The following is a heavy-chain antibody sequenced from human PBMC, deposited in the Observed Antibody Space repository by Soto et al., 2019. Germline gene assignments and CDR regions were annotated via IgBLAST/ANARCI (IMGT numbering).Heavy chain of an antibody. D-gene: IGHD4-17*01. V-gene: IGHV4-34*01. CDR3: ARAVVGTVTSYPDY. Sequence: PSETLSLTCAIYGGSFSGYYLSWLRQPPGKGLEWIGEINHSGSTNYNPSLKSRVTISADTSKNQFSLKLSSVTAADMAVYYCARAVVGTVTSYPDYWGQGTQVTVSS. CDR2: INHSGST. J-gene: IGHJ4*02. CDR1: GGSFSGYY.